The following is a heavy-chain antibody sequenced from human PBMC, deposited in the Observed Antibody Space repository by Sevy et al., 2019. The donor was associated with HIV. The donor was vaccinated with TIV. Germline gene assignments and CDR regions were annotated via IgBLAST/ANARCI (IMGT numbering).Heavy chain of an antibody. CDR1: GGSITSLY. Sequence: SETLSRTCTVSGGSITSLYWNWIRQPPGKGLEWIANTYYNSQINYNPSLKSRVTLSLDTSKNQFSLKLSSVTAADTAMYYCAGENAWGRGYSWGQGTLVTVSS. J-gene: IGHJ4*02. D-gene: IGHD1-26*01. CDR3: AGENAWGRGYS. V-gene: IGHV4-59*08. CDR2: TYYNSQI.